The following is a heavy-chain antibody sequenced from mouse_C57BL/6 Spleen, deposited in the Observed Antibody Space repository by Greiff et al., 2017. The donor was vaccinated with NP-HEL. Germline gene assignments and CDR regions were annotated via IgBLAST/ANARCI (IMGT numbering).Heavy chain of an antibody. J-gene: IGHJ4*01. V-gene: IGHV1-72*01. D-gene: IGHD2-5*01. CDR3: ARDSNYTWDAMDY. CDR2: IDPNSGGT. Sequence: VQLQQPGAELVKPGASVKLSCKASGYTFTSYWMHWVKQRPGRGLEWIGRIDPNSGGTKYNEKFKSKATLTVDKSSSTAYMQLRSLTSEDSAVYDCARDSNYTWDAMDYWGQGTSVTVSS. CDR1: GYTFTSYW.